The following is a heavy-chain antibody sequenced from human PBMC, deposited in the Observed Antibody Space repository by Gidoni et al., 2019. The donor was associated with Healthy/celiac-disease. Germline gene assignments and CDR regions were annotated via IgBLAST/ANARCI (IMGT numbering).Heavy chain of an antibody. CDR3: AREGIVGATRYYFDY. Sequence: EVQLVESGGGLVKPGGSLRLSCAASGFPFRSYSMNWVRKAPGKGLEWVSSISSSSSYIYDADSVKGRFTISRDNAKNSLYLQMNSLRAEDTAVYYCAREGIVGATRYYFDYWGQGTLVTVSS. J-gene: IGHJ4*02. CDR1: GFPFRSYS. V-gene: IGHV3-21*01. D-gene: IGHD1-26*01. CDR2: ISSSSSYI.